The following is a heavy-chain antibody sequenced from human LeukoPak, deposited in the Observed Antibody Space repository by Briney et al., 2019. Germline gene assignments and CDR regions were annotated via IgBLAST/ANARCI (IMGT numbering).Heavy chain of an antibody. J-gene: IGHJ6*02. D-gene: IGHD5-24*01. CDR3: ARGRDGYNLSMDV. Sequence: SVKVSCKASGYTFTGYYMHWVRQAPGQGLEWMGGIIPIFGTANYAQKFQGRVTITADESTSTAYMELSSLRSEDTAVYYCARGRDGYNLSMDVWGQGTTVTVSS. CDR2: IIPIFGTA. CDR1: GYTFTGYY. V-gene: IGHV1-69*13.